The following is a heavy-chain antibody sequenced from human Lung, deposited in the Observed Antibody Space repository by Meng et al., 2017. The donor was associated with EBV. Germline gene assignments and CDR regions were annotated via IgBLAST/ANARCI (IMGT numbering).Heavy chain of an antibody. V-gene: IGHV1-3*01. J-gene: IGHJ4*02. CDR2: INAANGHT. Sequence: VLSGSGVKKPGGSGKVSFKASGYPFTGYYMRWVRQDPGQGLEWMGWINAANGHTKYSQRFQGRVTITRDTSASTAYMELSSLRSEDTTVYYCARAGYDSSGYYPQPFDYWGQGTLVTVSS. CDR3: ARAGYDSSGYYPQPFDY. CDR1: GYPFTGYY. D-gene: IGHD3-22*01.